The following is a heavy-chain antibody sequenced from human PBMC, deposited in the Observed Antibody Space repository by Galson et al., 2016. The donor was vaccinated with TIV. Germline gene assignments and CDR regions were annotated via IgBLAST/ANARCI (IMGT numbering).Heavy chain of an antibody. J-gene: IGHJ5*02. V-gene: IGHV1-69*13. CDR3: ARLPSYYGSGNHWFDP. D-gene: IGHD3-10*01. CDR2: IIAIFGTA. CDR1: GGIFRSYA. Sequence: SVKVSCKASGGIFRSYAISWVRQAPGQGLEWMGRIIAIFGTADYAQKFQGRVRITADESPNSAYMELSSLGSEDTAVYYCARLPSYYGSGNHWFDPWGQGTLVTVSS.